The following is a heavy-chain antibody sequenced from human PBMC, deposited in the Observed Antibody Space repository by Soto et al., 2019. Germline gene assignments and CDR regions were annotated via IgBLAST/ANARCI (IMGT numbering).Heavy chain of an antibody. CDR2: ISSSSSYT. CDR3: ARTPQLAYYFDY. V-gene: IGHV3-11*06. J-gene: IGHJ4*02. Sequence: PGGSLRLSCAASGFTFSDYYMSWIRQAPGKGLEWVSYISSSSSYTNYADSVKGRFTISRDNAKNSLYLQMNSLRAEDTAVYYCARTPQLAYYFDYWGQGTLVTV. D-gene: IGHD6-13*01. CDR1: GFTFSDYY.